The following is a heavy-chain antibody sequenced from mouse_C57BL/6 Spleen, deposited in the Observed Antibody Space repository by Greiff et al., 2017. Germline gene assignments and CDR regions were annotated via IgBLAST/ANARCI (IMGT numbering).Heavy chain of an antibody. CDR2: INPNNGGT. CDR1: GYTFTDYY. V-gene: IGHV1-26*01. CDR3: ARRDYYYGSRRYWYFDV. J-gene: IGHJ1*03. Sequence: EVQLQQSGPELVKPGASVKISCKASGYTFTDYYMNWVKQSHGKSLEWIGDINPNNGGTSYNQKFKGKATLTVDKSSSTAYMELRSLTSEDAAVYYCARRDYYYGSRRYWYFDVWGTGTTVTVSS. D-gene: IGHD1-1*01.